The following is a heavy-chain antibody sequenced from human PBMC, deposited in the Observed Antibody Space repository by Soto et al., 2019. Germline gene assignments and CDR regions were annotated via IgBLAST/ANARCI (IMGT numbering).Heavy chain of an antibody. V-gene: IGHV3-74*01. CDR1: GFTFRSYW. D-gene: IGHD2-2*01. CDR2: INGGGSST. CDR3: ERGVVVPAGEAFEI. J-gene: IGHJ3*02. Sequence: EVQLVESGGGLVQPGGSLRLSCAASGFTFRSYWMHWVRQAPGKGLVWVSRINGGGSSTSYADSVKGRFTISRDNAKNTLYLPMSSLRAEGTAVYYCERGVVVPAGEAFEIWGQGTMVTVSS.